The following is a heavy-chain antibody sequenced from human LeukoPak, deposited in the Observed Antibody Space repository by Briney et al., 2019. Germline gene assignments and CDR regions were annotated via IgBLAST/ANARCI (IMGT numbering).Heavy chain of an antibody. J-gene: IGHJ4*02. CDR1: GFTFTTYW. CDR3: SNGIYDNSY. D-gene: IGHD3-22*01. V-gene: IGHV3-7*01. Sequence: GGSLRLSCTASGFTFTTYWMAWVRQTPGKGLEWVANIKQDGSEKYYAESVRGRFTISRDNAKNSLYLQMNSLRAEDTAVYYCSNGIYDNSYWGQGTLVTVFS. CDR2: IKQDGSEK.